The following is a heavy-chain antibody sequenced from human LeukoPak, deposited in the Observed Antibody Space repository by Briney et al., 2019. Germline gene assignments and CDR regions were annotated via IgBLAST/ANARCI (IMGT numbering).Heavy chain of an antibody. CDR1: GFTFSDHY. D-gene: IGHD6-19*01. V-gene: IGHV3-11*04. CDR2: IDPSPNTI. Sequence: GSPSLSCAASGFTFSDHYMSWVRQAPGKGLEWISYIDPSPNTIYYADSVKGRFTISRDNAKNSLYLQMNSLRAEDTAVYYCAKDLGVQWLVAYYFDYWVQGELFSVSS. CDR3: AKDLGVQWLVAYYFDY. J-gene: IGHJ4*02.